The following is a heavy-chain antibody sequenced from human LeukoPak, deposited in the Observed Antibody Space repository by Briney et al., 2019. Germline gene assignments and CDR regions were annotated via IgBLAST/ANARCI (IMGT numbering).Heavy chain of an antibody. V-gene: IGHV3-48*04. CDR1: GFIFGSYW. CDR3: ARFVVVVAADYFDY. Sequence: GGSLRLSCTTSGFIFGSYWMNWVRQTPEKGLEWVSYISSSSSTIYYADSVKGRFTISRDNAKNSLYLQMNSLRAEDTPVYYCARFVVVVAADYFDYWGQGTLVTVSS. CDR2: ISSSSSTI. D-gene: IGHD2-15*01. J-gene: IGHJ4*02.